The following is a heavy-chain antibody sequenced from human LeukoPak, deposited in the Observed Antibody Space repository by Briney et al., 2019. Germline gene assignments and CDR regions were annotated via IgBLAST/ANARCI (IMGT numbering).Heavy chain of an antibody. D-gene: IGHD4-17*01. CDR3: AGDDYGDYGPLYYYYYYGMDV. V-gene: IGHV7-4-1*02. CDR1: GYTFTSYA. Sequence: ASVKVSCKASGYTFTSYAMNWVRQAPGQGLEWMGWVNTNTGNPTYAQGFTGRFVFSLDTSVSTAYLQISSLKAEDTAVYYCAGDDYGDYGPLYYYYYYGMDVWGQGTTVTVSS. CDR2: VNTNTGNP. J-gene: IGHJ6*02.